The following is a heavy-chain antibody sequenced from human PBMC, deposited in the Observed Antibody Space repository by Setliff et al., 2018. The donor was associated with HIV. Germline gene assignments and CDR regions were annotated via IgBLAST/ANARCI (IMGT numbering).Heavy chain of an antibody. CDR1: GYTFNDYF. CDR2: INPNSGAT. J-gene: IGHJ5*02. CDR3: ARDLGYSSSSGWFDP. V-gene: IGHV1-2*02. D-gene: IGHD6-6*01. Sequence: ASVKVSCKSSGYTFNDYFIHWVRQVPGQGLEWMGWINPNSGATNYAQTFQGRVTMTRDTSISTAYMELSRLRSDDTAVYYCARDLGYSSSSGWFDPWGQGTLVTVSS.